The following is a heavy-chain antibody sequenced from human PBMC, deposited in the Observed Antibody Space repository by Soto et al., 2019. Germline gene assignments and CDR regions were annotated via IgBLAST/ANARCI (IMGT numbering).Heavy chain of an antibody. J-gene: IGHJ4*02. D-gene: IGHD6-25*01. CDR3: ARLYRSVSTFDY. CDR1: GFSFSSHW. V-gene: IGHV3-7*01. Sequence: PEGSLRLSCGTSGFSFSSHWMTWVRQAPGKGLEWVADIKPDGSDKHYVDSVKGRFTISRDNAEHSLYLQMSSLRAEDTAVYYCARLYRSVSTFDYGGQGTLVKVSS. CDR2: IKPDGSDK.